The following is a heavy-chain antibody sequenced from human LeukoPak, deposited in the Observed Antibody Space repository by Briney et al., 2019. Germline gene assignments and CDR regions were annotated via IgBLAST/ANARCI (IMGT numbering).Heavy chain of an antibody. CDR3: AREANYCTTTSCFFDY. V-gene: IGHV4-38-2*02. CDR2: FYHSGST. Sequence: SETLSLTCTVSGYSISSGFYWGWIRQPPGKGLEWIGSFYHSGSTYYNPSLKSRVTISVHTSKNQFSLNLSSVTAADTAVYYCAREANYCTTTSCFFDYWGQGTLVTVSS. D-gene: IGHD2-2*01. J-gene: IGHJ4*02. CDR1: GYSISSGFY.